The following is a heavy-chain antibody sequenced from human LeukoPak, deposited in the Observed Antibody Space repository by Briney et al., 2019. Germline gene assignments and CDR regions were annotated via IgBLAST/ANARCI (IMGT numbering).Heavy chain of an antibody. J-gene: IGHJ4*02. D-gene: IGHD6-19*01. CDR3: ARGLIAVVDC. CDR1: AASPIRSIYY. V-gene: IGHV4-39*07. CDR2: VSYSGST. Sequence: SETLSLTCSVSAASPIRSIYYWGWIRQTPEKGLEWIGSVSYSGSTYYNPSLKSRVTISVDTSKNQFSLKLSSVTAADTAVYYCARGLIAVVDCWGQGTLVTVSP.